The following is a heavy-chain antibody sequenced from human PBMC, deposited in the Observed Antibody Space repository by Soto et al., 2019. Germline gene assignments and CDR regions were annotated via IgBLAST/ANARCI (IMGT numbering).Heavy chain of an antibody. J-gene: IGHJ6*02. V-gene: IGHV4-31*03. D-gene: IGHD3-10*01. CDR3: ARSQRVGDWARPFYYYGMDV. CDR2: IYYSGST. CDR1: GGSISSGGHY. Sequence: SETLSLTCSVSGGSISSGGHYWSWIRQHPGKGLEWITYIYYSGSTYYNPSLKSRVTISVDTSKNRFSLNLNSVTAADTAVYYCARSQRVGDWARPFYYYGMDVWGQEPTVTVS.